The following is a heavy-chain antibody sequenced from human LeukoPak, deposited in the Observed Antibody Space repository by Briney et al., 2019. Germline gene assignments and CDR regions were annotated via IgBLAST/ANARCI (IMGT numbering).Heavy chain of an antibody. V-gene: IGHV3-23*01. CDR2: LTGSGGST. CDR1: GFTFNTYA. CDR3: ARESNILTNFDY. J-gene: IGHJ4*02. D-gene: IGHD3-9*01. Sequence: GGSLRLSCAASGFTFNTYAMAWVRQAPGKGPEWVSTLTGSGGSTYYADSVKGRFTISRDNTKNTLYLQMNSLRAEDTAVFYCARESNILTNFDYWGQGTLVTVSS.